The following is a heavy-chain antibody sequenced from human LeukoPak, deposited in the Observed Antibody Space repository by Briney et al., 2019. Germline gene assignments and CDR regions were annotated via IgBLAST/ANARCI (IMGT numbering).Heavy chain of an antibody. V-gene: IGHV3-7*01. D-gene: IGHD1-26*01. Sequence: GGSLRLSCAASGFTFSSYWMRWVRQAPGKGLELVANIKQDGSEKYYVDSVQGRFTISRDNAKNSLHLQMNSLRVEDTAVCYCARRIVGPTSGGDYWGQGTPVTVSS. J-gene: IGHJ4*02. CDR1: GFTFSSYW. CDR3: ARRIVGPTSGGDY. CDR2: IKQDGSEK.